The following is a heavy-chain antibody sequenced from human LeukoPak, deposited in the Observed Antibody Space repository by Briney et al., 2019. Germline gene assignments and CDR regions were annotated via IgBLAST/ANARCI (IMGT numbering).Heavy chain of an antibody. CDR2: ISGGGDSS. CDR3: AKYRSGCLAY. CDR1: GFTFSNYD. V-gene: IGHV3-23*01. D-gene: IGHD3-22*01. J-gene: IGHJ4*02. Sequence: PGGSLSLSCAASGFTFSNYDMSWVRQAPGKGLEWVSAISGGGDSSYYADSVKGRFTISRDNSKNTLYLQMNSLRAEDTAVYYCAKYRSGCLAYWGQGTLVTVSS.